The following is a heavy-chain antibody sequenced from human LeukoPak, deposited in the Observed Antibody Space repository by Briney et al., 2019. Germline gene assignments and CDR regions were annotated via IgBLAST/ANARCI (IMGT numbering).Heavy chain of an antibody. D-gene: IGHD3-10*01. CDR1: GFTFSNYI. CDR2: SSTCSTYM. V-gene: IGHV3-21*01. CDR3: ARAMSFYYGSAFDY. J-gene: IGHJ4*02. Sequence: GGSLRLSCAASGFTFSNYILNWVRQAPGEGLEWVSSSSTCSTYMYYADSVKGRFTISRDNAKSSLYLQMNSLRAEDTAVYYCARAMSFYYGSAFDYWGQGTLVTVSS.